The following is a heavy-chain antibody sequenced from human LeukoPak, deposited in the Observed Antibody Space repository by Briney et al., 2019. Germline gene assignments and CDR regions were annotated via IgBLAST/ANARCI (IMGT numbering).Heavy chain of an antibody. CDR3: ARRYCSGGSCYSALDY. CDR1: GGSVSGYY. D-gene: IGHD2-15*01. J-gene: IGHJ4*02. Sequence: SETLSLTCAVYGGSVSGYYWSWIRQPPGKGLEWIGYIYYTGSTNYNPSLKSRVTISVDTSKNQFSLKLTSVTAADTAVYYCARRYCSGGSCYSALDYWGQGNLVTVSS. CDR2: IYYTGST. V-gene: IGHV4-59*02.